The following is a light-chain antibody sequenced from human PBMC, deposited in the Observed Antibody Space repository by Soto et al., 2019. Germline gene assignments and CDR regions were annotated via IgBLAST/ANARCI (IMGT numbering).Light chain of an antibody. CDR3: QQYGGSPWT. Sequence: EIVLTQSPGTLSLSPGERATLSCRASQSVSSSLAWYQQKPGQAPSLLIYGVSTRATAISDRFSGSGSGTDFSRTISRLDPEEFAVYFWQQYGGSPWTFGQGTKVEI. V-gene: IGKV3-20*01. CDR2: GVS. CDR1: QSVSSS. J-gene: IGKJ1*01.